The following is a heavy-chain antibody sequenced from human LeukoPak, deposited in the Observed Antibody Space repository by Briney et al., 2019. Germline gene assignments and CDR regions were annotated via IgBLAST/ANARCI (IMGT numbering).Heavy chain of an antibody. CDR2: INAGNGNT. J-gene: IGHJ5*02. Sequence: ASVKVSCKASGYTFTSYAMHWVRQAPGQRLEWMGWINAGNGNTKYSQKFQGRVTITRDTSASTAYMELSSLRSEDTAVYYCARAGGYCSGGSCLKLDPWGQGTLVTVSS. V-gene: IGHV1-3*01. CDR3: ARAGGYCSGGSCLKLDP. CDR1: GYTFTSYA. D-gene: IGHD2-15*01.